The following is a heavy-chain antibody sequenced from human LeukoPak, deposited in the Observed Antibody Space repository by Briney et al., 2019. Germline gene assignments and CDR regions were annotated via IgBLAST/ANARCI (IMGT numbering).Heavy chain of an antibody. J-gene: IGHJ6*02. CDR1: GFTFSSYS. V-gene: IGHV3-21*01. Sequence: GGSLRLSCAASGFTFSSYSMNWVRQAPGKGLEWVSSISSSSSYIYYADSVKGRFTISRDNAKNSLYLQMNSLRAEDTAVYYCAKRGIVGATNYYYGMDVWGQGTTVTVSS. CDR3: AKRGIVGATNYYYGMDV. D-gene: IGHD1-26*01. CDR2: ISSSSSYI.